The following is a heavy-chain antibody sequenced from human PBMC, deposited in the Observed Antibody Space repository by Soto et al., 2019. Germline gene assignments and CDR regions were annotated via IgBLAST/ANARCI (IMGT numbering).Heavy chain of an antibody. Sequence: QVQLVESGGGVVQPGRSLRLSCAASGFTFSSYAMHWVHQAPGKGLEWVAVISYDGSNKYYADSVKGRFTISRDNSKNTLYLQMNSLRAEDTAVYYCARDSIGHGYLTYYFDYWGQGTLVTVSS. CDR3: ARDSIGHGYLTYYFDY. J-gene: IGHJ4*02. CDR1: GFTFSSYA. D-gene: IGHD1-1*01. CDR2: ISYDGSNK. V-gene: IGHV3-30-3*01.